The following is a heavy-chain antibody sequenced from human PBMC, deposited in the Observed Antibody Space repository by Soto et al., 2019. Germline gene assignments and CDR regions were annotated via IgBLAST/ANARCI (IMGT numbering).Heavy chain of an antibody. CDR3: TRDASRDSGARGWFDP. D-gene: IGHD6-25*01. CDR2: ISSNSAYI. Sequence: GGSLRLSCAASGFTFRSFTMNWVRQAPGKGLEWVSTISSNSAYIYYTDAVRGRFTISRDNAKNSLHLQMNSLRAEDTAVYYCTRDASRDSGARGWFDPWGPGTLVTVSS. V-gene: IGHV3-21*01. J-gene: IGHJ5*02. CDR1: GFTFRSFT.